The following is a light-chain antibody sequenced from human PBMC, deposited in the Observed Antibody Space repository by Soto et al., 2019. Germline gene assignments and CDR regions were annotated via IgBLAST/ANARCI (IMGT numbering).Light chain of an antibody. CDR1: SSNIGPGFD. V-gene: IGLV1-40*01. CDR2: GNT. J-gene: IGLJ1*01. CDR3: QSYDSSLSGSV. Sequence: QSVLTQPPSVSGAPGQTVAISCTGSSSNIGPGFDVHWYQQVPGTAPKLVLYGNTNRPSGVPDRFSGSRSGSSASLAITGLQAEDEADYYCQSYDSSLSGSVSGTGTKLTVL.